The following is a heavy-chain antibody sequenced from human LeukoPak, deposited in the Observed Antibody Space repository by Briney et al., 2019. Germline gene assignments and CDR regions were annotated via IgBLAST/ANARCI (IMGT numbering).Heavy chain of an antibody. CDR2: ISGSGGST. D-gene: IGHD6-13*01. V-gene: IGHV3-23*01. CDR1: GFTFSSYA. CDR3: ARDRAAAGRGDWYFDL. Sequence: PGGSLRLSCAASGFTFSSYAMSWVRQAPGKGLEWVSAISGSGGSTYYADSVKGRFTISRDNSKNTLYLQMNSLRAEDTAVYYCARDRAAAGRGDWYFDLWGRGTLVTVSS. J-gene: IGHJ2*01.